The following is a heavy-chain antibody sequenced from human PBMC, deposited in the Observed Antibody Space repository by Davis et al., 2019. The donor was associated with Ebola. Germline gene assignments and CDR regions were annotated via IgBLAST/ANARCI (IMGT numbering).Heavy chain of an antibody. V-gene: IGHV3-23*01. D-gene: IGHD2/OR15-2a*01. Sequence: GESLKISCAGSGYNFNYYAMSWVRRAPGKGLEWVSAISGSGGSTYYADSVKGRFTISRDNSKKTLYLQMNSLRAEDTAVYYCVKDSSNIWFDIWGQGTLVTVSS. CDR2: ISGSGGST. J-gene: IGHJ3*02. CDR3: VKDSSNIWFDI. CDR1: GYNFNYYA.